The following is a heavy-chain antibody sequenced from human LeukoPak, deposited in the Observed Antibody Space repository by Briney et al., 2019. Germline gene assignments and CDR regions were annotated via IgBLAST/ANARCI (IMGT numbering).Heavy chain of an antibody. V-gene: IGHV3-23*01. CDR3: AKEGGFQLPFDS. CDR2: ISGTGGRT. CDR1: GFTFTNYG. D-gene: IGHD2-2*01. J-gene: IGHJ4*02. Sequence: GGSLRLSCVASGFTFTNYGMGWVRQAPGKGLEWVLAISGTGGRTYYADSAKGRLTISKDDSKNTLYLQMNSLRAEDTAVYYCAKEGGFQLPFDSWGQGTLVTVSS.